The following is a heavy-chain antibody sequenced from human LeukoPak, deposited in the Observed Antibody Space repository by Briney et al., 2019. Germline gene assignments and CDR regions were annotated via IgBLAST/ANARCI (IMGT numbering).Heavy chain of an antibody. D-gene: IGHD5-24*01. Sequence: PSETLSLTCTVYGGSISSYYWSWLRQPPGKGLEWIGYIYYSGSTNYNPSLKSRVTISVDTSKNQFSLKLSSVTAADTAVYYCARRLEMATTSEFDYWGQGTLVTVSS. CDR3: ARRLEMATTSEFDY. J-gene: IGHJ4*02. CDR1: GGSISSYY. CDR2: IYYSGST. V-gene: IGHV4-59*08.